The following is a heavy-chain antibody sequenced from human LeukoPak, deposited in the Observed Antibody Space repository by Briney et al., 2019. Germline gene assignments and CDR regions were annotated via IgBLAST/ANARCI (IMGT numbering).Heavy chain of an antibody. D-gene: IGHD5-12*01. CDR3: ARYGGLNTNFDY. V-gene: IGHV3-7*01. Sequence: PGGSPRLSCAASGFTFRNNWIGCVSQAPGKGLEWLATTKPDGSAEYYADSVRGRITTSRDNANNFLYLQMNSLRAEDTAVYYCARYGGLNTNFDYWGQGTLVTVSS. J-gene: IGHJ4*02. CDR2: TKPDGSAE. CDR1: GFTFRNNW.